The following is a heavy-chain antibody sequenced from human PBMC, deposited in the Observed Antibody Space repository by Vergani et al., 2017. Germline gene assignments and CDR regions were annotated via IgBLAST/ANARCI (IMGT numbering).Heavy chain of an antibody. CDR1: GFTFSSYD. Sequence: EVQLVESGGGLVQPGGSLRLSCAASGFTFSSYDMHWVRQATGKGLEWVSAIGTAGDTYYPGAVKGRFTISRENAKNSLYLQMNSLRAGDTAVYYCARGGPSNWGRKNDCAFDIWGQGTMVTVSS. CDR2: IGTAGDT. V-gene: IGHV3-13*01. CDR3: ARGGPSNWGRKNDCAFDI. J-gene: IGHJ3*02. D-gene: IGHD7-27*01.